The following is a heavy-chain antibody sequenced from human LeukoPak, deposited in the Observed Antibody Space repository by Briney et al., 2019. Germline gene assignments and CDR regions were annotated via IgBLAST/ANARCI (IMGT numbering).Heavy chain of an antibody. CDR2: MNPNSGNT. D-gene: IGHD3-9*01. Sequence: GASVKVSCKASGYTFTGYYMHWVRQAPGQGLEWMGWMNPNSGNTGYAQKFQGRVTMTRNTSISTAYMELSSLRSEDTAVYYCARSGGGYYDIFHYYMDVWGKGTTVTISS. CDR3: ARSGGGYYDIFHYYMDV. V-gene: IGHV1-8*02. J-gene: IGHJ6*03. CDR1: GYTFTGYY.